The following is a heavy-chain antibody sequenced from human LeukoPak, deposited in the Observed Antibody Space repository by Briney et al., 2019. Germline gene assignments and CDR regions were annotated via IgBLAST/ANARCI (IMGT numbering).Heavy chain of an antibody. CDR3: ASRANYYDSSGYYQYYFDY. Sequence: SETLSLTCTVSGGSISSSSYYWGWIRQPPGTGLEWIGSIYYSGSTYYNPSLKSRVTISVDTSKNQFSLKLSSVTAADTAVYYCASRANYYDSSGYYQYYFDYWGQGTLVTVSS. CDR1: GGSISSSSYY. D-gene: IGHD3-22*01. CDR2: IYYSGST. V-gene: IGHV4-39*01. J-gene: IGHJ4*02.